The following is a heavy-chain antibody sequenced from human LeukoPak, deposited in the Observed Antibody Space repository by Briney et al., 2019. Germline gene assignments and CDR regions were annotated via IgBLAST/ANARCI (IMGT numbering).Heavy chain of an antibody. V-gene: IGHV3-23*01. CDR2: ISGSGGST. CDR1: RFTFSTYA. D-gene: IGHD5-18*01. CDR3: ARGYSFGYFDY. Sequence: GGPLRLFCAASRFTFSTYAMSWVRQAPGKGLEWVSAISGSGGSTYYADSVRGRFTISRDNSKNTLYLQMNSLRAEDTAVYYCARGYSFGYFDYWGQGTLVTVSS. J-gene: IGHJ4*02.